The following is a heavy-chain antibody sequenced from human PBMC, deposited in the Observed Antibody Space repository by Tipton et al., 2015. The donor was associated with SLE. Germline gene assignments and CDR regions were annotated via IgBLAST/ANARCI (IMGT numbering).Heavy chain of an antibody. CDR1: GGSFSGYY. D-gene: IGHD5-24*01. CDR3: ARRSRDGYNYDY. J-gene: IGHJ4*02. Sequence: TLSLTCAVYGGSFSGYYWSWIRQPPGKGLEWIGEINHSGSTNYNPSLKSRVTISVDTSQNQFSLKLSSVTAADTAVYYCARRSRDGYNYDYRGQGTLVTVSS. V-gene: IGHV4-34*01. CDR2: INHSGST.